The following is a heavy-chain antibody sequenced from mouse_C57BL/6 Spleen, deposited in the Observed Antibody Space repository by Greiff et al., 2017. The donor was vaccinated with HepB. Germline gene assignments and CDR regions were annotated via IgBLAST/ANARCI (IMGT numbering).Heavy chain of an antibody. J-gene: IGHJ1*03. Sequence: EVNVVESGGGLVKPGGSLKLSCAASGFTFSDYGMHWVRQAPEKGLEWVAYISSGSSTIYYADTVKGRFTISRDNAKNTLFLQMTSLRSEDTAMYYCARRDDLHWYFDVWGTGTTVTVSS. V-gene: IGHV5-17*01. D-gene: IGHD2-3*01. CDR2: ISSGSSTI. CDR3: ARRDDLHWYFDV. CDR1: GFTFSDYG.